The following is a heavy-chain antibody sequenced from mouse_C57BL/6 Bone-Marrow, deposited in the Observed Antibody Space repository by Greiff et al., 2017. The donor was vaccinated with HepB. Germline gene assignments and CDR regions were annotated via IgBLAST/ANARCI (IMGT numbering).Heavy chain of an antibody. Sequence: EVKLMESGGGLVQPGGSLKLSCAASGFTFSDYYMYWVRQTPEKRLEWVAYISNGGGSTYYPDTVKGRFTISRDNAKNTLYLQMSRLKSEDTAMYYCARPYDGYYNGLSHWYFDVWGTGTTVTVSS. V-gene: IGHV5-12*01. J-gene: IGHJ1*03. CDR3: ARPYDGYYNGLSHWYFDV. D-gene: IGHD2-3*01. CDR1: GFTFSDYY. CDR2: ISNGGGST.